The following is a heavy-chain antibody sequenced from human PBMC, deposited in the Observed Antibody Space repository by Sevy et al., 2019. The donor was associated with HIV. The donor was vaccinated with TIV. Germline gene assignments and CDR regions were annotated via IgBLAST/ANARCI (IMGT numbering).Heavy chain of an antibody. V-gene: IGHV3-23*01. Sequence: GGSLRLSCAASGFTFSSYAMSWVRQAPGKGLEWVSAISGSGGSTYYADSVKGRFTISRDNSKNTLYLQMNSLGAEDTAVYYCAKDLMCKPYYDSSGYYFPCAFDIWGQGTMVTVSS. D-gene: IGHD3-22*01. CDR3: AKDLMCKPYYDSSGYYFPCAFDI. CDR1: GFTFSSYA. CDR2: ISGSGGST. J-gene: IGHJ3*02.